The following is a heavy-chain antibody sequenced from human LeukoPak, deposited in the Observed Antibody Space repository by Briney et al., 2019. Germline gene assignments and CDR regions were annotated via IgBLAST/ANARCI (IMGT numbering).Heavy chain of an antibody. CDR2: IATSSDYI. J-gene: IGHJ3*02. CDR1: GFTFSTYS. CDR3: ARGRSITILRGVAISDGFDI. D-gene: IGHD3-10*01. Sequence: PGGSLRLSCAASGFTFSTYSMNWVRQAPGKGLECVSSIATSSDYIHYAGSLKGRFTISRDNAKNSLYLHMNSLRPDDTAVYYCARGRSITILRGVAISDGFDIWGQGTKVTVS. V-gene: IGHV3-21*06.